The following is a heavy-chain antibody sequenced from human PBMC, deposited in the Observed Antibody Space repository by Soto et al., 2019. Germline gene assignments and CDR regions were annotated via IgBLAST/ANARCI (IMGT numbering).Heavy chain of an antibody. J-gene: IGHJ5*02. CDR1: GGSISSGDYY. Sequence: PSETLSLTCTVSGGSISSGDYYWSWIRQPPGKGLEWIGYIYYSGSTYYNPSLKSRVTISVDTSKNQFSLKLSSVTAADTAVYYCARTGYSSGWYTEAYNWFDPWGQGTRVTAPQ. D-gene: IGHD6-19*01. V-gene: IGHV4-30-4*01. CDR3: ARTGYSSGWYTEAYNWFDP. CDR2: IYYSGST.